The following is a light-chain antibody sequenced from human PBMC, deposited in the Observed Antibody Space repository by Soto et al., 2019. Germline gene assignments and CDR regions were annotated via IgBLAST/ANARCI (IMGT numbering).Light chain of an antibody. CDR3: LQDYNYPRT. V-gene: IGKV1-6*01. Sequence: AIQMTQSPSSLSASVGDRVTITCRASQCIRNYLGWYQQQPGKAPKLLIYAASSLQSGVPSRFSGSGSGTDFTLTISSLQPEDFATYYCLQDYNYPRTVGQGTKVEI. J-gene: IGKJ1*01. CDR2: AAS. CDR1: QCIRNY.